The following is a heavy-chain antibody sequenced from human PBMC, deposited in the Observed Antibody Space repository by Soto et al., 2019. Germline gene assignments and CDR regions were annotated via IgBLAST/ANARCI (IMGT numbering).Heavy chain of an antibody. CDR2: IYYTGST. J-gene: IGHJ4*01. CDR1: GGSISSSTNY. Sequence: TCSLSRTVSGGSISSSTNYWGWIRQAPGKGLEWIGSIYYTGSTYSNPSLKSRVTISVDTSKDQFSLKLSSVTAADTAVYYGARQRDSYGSHYFD. CDR3: ARQRDSYGSHYFD. V-gene: IGHV4-39*01. D-gene: IGHD5-18*01.